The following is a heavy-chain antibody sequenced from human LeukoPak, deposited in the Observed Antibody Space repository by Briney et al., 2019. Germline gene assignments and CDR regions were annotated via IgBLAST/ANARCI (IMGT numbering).Heavy chain of an antibody. CDR2: IRYDGGNK. J-gene: IGHJ4*02. V-gene: IGHV3-30*02. Sequence: GGSLRLSCAASGFTFSSYGMHWVRQAPGKGLEWVAFIRYDGGNKYYADSVKGRFTVSRDNSKNTLYLQMNSLRTEDTAVYYCAKGGNGYSYGYFDYWGQGTLVTVSS. D-gene: IGHD5-18*01. CDR3: AKGGNGYSYGYFDY. CDR1: GFTFSSYG.